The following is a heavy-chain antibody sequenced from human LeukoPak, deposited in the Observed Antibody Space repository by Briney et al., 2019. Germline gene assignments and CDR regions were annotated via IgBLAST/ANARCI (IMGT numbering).Heavy chain of an antibody. CDR2: ISSRSTTI. CDR3: AREGYSLMHYYYYYMDV. D-gene: IGHD1-26*01. CDR1: GFTFSTYS. J-gene: IGHJ6*03. V-gene: IGHV3-48*01. Sequence: PGGSLRLSCAASGFTFSTYSMYWVRQAPGKGLEWVSYISSRSTTINYADSVKGRFTNSRDNAKNSLFLQMNSLRAEDTAVYYCAREGYSLMHYYYYYMDVWGKGTTVTVSS.